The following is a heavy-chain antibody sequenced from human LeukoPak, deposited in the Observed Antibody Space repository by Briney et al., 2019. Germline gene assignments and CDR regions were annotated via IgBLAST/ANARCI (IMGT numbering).Heavy chain of an antibody. J-gene: IGHJ6*02. D-gene: IGHD3-16*02. V-gene: IGHV3-30*03. CDR1: GFTFSSYG. CDR3: NCGSYHYYGPDV. Sequence: GGSLRLSCAASGFTFSSYGMHWVRQAPGKGLEWVAVISYDGSNKYYADSVKGRFTISRDNSKNTLYLQMNSLRAEDTAVYYCNCGSYHYYGPDVWGQGTTVTVSS. CDR2: ISYDGSNK.